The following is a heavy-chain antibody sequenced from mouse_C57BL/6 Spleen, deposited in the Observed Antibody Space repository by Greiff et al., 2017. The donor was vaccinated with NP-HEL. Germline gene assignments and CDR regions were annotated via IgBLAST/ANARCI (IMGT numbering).Heavy chain of an antibody. CDR3: ARCPSIYYYGSSPYYFDY. Sequence: EVQLQQSGPELVKPGASVKMSCKASGYTFTDYNMHWVKQSHGESLEWIGYINPTNGGTSYNQKFKGKATLTVNKSSSTAYMELRSLTSEDSAVYYCARCPSIYYYGSSPYYFDYWGQGTTLTVAS. CDR1: GYTFTDYN. D-gene: IGHD1-1*01. V-gene: IGHV1-22*01. CDR2: INPTNGGT. J-gene: IGHJ2*01.